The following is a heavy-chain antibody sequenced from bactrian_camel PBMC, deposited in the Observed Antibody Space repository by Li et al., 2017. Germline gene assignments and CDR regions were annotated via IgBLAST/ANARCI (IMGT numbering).Heavy chain of an antibody. CDR2: ISMDGDEA. J-gene: IGHJ4*01. Sequence: VQLVESGGGSVQAGGSLRLSCAASGFAFGSYAMTWVRQVPGKGLEWVSSISMDGDEAVYADSLKGRFTISRDNAKNTLYLQMNSLQPEDTAMYYCAADGRPLQWWLLLRANEYKYWGQGTQVTVS. D-gene: IGHD2*01. CDR1: GFAFGSYA. CDR3: AADGRPLQWWLLLRANEYKY. V-gene: IGHV3S42*01.